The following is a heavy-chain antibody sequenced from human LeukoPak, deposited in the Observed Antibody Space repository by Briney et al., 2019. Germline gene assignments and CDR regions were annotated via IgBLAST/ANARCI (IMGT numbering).Heavy chain of an antibody. CDR3: TRVQGGTYNTFDI. D-gene: IGHD3-10*01. J-gene: IGHJ3*02. Sequence: PGGSLTLSCAASGISVSRAWLSWVRQAPGKGLEWVGRIKTKRDGGTIDYAAPVKGRFTISGDESKDTVYLEMNELKTEDTAVYYRTRVQGGTYNTFDIWGQGTVVTVS. CDR2: IKTKRDGGTI. CDR1: GISVSRAW. V-gene: IGHV3-15*01.